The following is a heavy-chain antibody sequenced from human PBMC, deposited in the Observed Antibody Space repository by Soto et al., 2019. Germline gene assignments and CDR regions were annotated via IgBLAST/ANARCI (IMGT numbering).Heavy chain of an antibody. J-gene: IGHJ4*02. CDR3: ARGVLH. V-gene: IGHV4-31*03. CDR1: GGSISSGGYY. Sequence: QVQLQESGPGLVKPSQTLSLTCTVSGGSISSGGYYWSWIRQHPGKGLEWIGSIYYSGSTYYNPSPXSXCTMSVDTSKNPFSLKLSSVTAADTAVYYCARGVLHWGQGTLVTVSS. CDR2: IYYSGST. D-gene: IGHD3-16*01.